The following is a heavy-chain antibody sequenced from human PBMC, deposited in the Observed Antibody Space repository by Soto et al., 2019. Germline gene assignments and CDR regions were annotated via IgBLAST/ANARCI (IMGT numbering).Heavy chain of an antibody. D-gene: IGHD6-6*01. Sequence: QVQLMQSGAEVGKPGASVKVSCKAAGYIFTAYYIHWVRQAPGQGLEWLGWMNPNSGESNSAQHIRGRVTMTRDPSIGTAYRELKRLTSDDTAVYYCARDCEYSSSSGLLSYWGQGTLVTVSS. J-gene: IGHJ4*02. CDR3: ARDCEYSSSSGLLSY. V-gene: IGHV1-2*02. CDR2: MNPNSGES. CDR1: GYIFTAYY.